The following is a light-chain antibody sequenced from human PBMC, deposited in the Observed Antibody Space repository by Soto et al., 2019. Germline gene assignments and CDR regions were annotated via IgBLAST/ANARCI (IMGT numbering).Light chain of an antibody. CDR2: DVS. J-gene: IGLJ1*01. Sequence: QSVLTPPGSASGSPGQSIPISCTGTSRDVGGYNYVSWYQQQPGKAPKLMIYDVSNRPSGVSNRFSGSKSGNTASLTISGLQAEDEADYYCSSYTSSSTLDVFGTGTKVTVL. CDR3: SSYTSSSTLDV. CDR1: SRDVGGYNY. V-gene: IGLV2-14*01.